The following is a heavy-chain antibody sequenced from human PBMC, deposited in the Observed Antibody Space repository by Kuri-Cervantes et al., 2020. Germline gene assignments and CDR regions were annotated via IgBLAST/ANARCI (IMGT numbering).Heavy chain of an antibody. Sequence: GSLRLSCTVSGGSVRSSRFYWGWIRQPPGKGLEWIGSLSDSGTTYYNPSLKSRVTISVDTSKNQFSLKLSSVTAADTAVYYCARSSSSWYYFDYWGQGTLVTVSS. CDR3: ARSSSSWYYFDY. CDR2: LSDSGTT. V-gene: IGHV4-39*07. D-gene: IGHD6-13*01. J-gene: IGHJ4*02. CDR1: GGSVRSSRFY.